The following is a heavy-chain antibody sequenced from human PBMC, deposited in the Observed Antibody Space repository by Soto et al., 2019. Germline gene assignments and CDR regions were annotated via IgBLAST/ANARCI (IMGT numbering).Heavy chain of an antibody. CDR1: GFTFSSYA. D-gene: IGHD2-8*01. Sequence: QVQLVESGGGVVQPGRSLRLSCAASGFTFSSYAMHWVRQAPGKGLEWVAVISYDGNNKYYADSVKGRFTISRDNSKNTLYLQMNSLRAEDTAVYYCARAPDIVLIRAYYYYGMDVWGQGTTVTVSS. V-gene: IGHV3-30-3*01. J-gene: IGHJ6*02. CDR3: ARAPDIVLIRAYYYYGMDV. CDR2: ISYDGNNK.